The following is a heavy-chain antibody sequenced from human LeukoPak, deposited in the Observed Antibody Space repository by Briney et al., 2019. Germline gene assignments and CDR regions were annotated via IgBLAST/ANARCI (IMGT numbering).Heavy chain of an antibody. J-gene: IGHJ4*02. CDR2: ISGSGADT. CDR3: VKGFHFDW. V-gene: IGHV3-23*01. CDR1: GFTFSNFP. Sequence: GGSLRLSCAASGFTFSNFPMTWVRRAPGKGLQSFASISGSGADTYYTDSVKGRFTISRDTSKNTLYLQMDNLRVEDTAVYYCVKGFHFDWWGQGTLVIVSS.